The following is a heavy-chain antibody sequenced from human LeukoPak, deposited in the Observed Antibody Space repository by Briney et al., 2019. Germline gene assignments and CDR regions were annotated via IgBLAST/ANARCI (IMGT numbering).Heavy chain of an antibody. V-gene: IGHV4-34*09. CDR2: INHSGST. CDR1: GGSFSGYY. CDR3: ARDDGYNSW. Sequence: SETLSLTCAVYGGSFSGYYWSWIRQPPGKGLEWIGEINHSGSTYYNPSLKSRVTISVDTSKNQFSLKLSSVTAADTAVYYCARDDGYNSWWGQGTLVTVSS. J-gene: IGHJ4*02. D-gene: IGHD5-12*01.